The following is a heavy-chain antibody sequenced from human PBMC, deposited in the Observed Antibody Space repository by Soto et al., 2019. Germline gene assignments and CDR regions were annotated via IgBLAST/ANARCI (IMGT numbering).Heavy chain of an antibody. CDR3: SRTDYPFDV. V-gene: IGHV1-18*01. D-gene: IGHD4-17*01. J-gene: IGHJ4*01. CDR1: GYTFTSYG. CDR2: ISAYNGNT. Sequence: QVQLVQSGAEVKKPGASVKVSCKASGYTFTSYGISWVRQAPGQGLEWMGWISAYNGNTNYAQKFQGRVTMTTDTSTGTANLGLSDMAYDDRAVYYFSRTDYPFDVWGQGTPVTVSS.